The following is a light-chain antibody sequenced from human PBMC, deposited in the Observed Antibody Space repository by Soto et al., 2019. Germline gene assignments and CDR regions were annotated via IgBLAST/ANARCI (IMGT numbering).Light chain of an antibody. J-gene: IGKJ2*01. V-gene: IGKV1-39*01. CDR2: AAS. CDR1: QTISTY. Sequence: DLQMTQSPSSLSASVGDRVTLTCRASQTISTYLNWYQQKPGKAPELLISAASNLQSGVPSRLSGSGSGTDFTLTISSLQPEDFATYYCQQSYTIPYTFGQGTKLEIK. CDR3: QQSYTIPYT.